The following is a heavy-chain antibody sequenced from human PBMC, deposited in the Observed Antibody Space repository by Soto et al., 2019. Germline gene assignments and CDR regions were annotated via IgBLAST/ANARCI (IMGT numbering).Heavy chain of an antibody. CDR1: GGSINTYY. D-gene: IGHD3-22*01. J-gene: IGHJ4*02. V-gene: IGHV4-59*01. CDR2: VDYSGNS. CDR3: ASSAPDYYYDSSGFDN. Sequence: PSETLSLTCTVSGGSINTYYWSWIRQPPGKGLEWIGYVDYSGNSDSSPSLKSRVTISIDTSKKQVSLKLNSVTAADTAVYYCASSAPDYYYDSSGFDNWGQGALVTSPQ.